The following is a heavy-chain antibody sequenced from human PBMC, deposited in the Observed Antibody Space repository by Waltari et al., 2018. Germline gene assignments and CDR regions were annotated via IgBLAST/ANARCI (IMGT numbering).Heavy chain of an antibody. V-gene: IGHV4-34*01. J-gene: IGHJ4*01. Sequence: QVQLQQWGAGLLKPSETLSLTCAVYGGSFSGYYWSWIRQPPGKGLEWIGEINHSGSTNYNPSLKSRVTISVDTSKNQFSLKLSSVTAADTAVYYCARGTMDDSSGYYYGYWGHGTLVTVSS. CDR3: ARGTMDDSSGYYYGY. CDR2: INHSGST. CDR1: GGSFSGYY. D-gene: IGHD3-22*01.